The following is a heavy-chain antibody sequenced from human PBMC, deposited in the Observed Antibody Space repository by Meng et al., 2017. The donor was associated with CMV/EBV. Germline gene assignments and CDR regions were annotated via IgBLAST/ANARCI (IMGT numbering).Heavy chain of an antibody. CDR2: ISSSGSTI. CDR1: GFTFSDYY. Sequence: GESLKISCAASGFTFSDYYMSWIRQAPGKELEWVSYISSSGSTIYYADSVKGRFTISRDNAKNSLYLQMNSLRAEDTAVYYCARALVRTSPPDYWGQGTLVTVSS. V-gene: IGHV3-11*04. CDR3: ARALVRTSPPDY. J-gene: IGHJ4*02. D-gene: IGHD6-6*01.